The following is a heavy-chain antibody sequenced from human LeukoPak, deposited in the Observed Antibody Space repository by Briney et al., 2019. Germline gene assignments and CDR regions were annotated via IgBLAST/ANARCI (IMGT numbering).Heavy chain of an antibody. Sequence: GASVKGSCKASRYTFTSSGISWVRQAPGQGLEWMGWISGYTGNTNYAQKLQARVTMTTDTSTSTAYMELRSLRSDDTAVYYCARSEGGNLWNYFDYWGQGTLVTVCS. CDR1: RYTFTSSG. J-gene: IGHJ4*02. CDR3: ARSEGGNLWNYFDY. D-gene: IGHD4-23*01. CDR2: ISGYTGNT. V-gene: IGHV1-18*01.